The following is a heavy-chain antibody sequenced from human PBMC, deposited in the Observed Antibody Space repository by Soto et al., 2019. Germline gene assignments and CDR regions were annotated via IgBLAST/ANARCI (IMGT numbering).Heavy chain of an antibody. D-gene: IGHD4-4*01. CDR2: IGTSGKTI. CDR1: VFTFSSYE. J-gene: IGHJ6*02. Sequence: GPLRLSCAVSVFTFSSYEMNWVRQAPGKGLEWVSYIGTSGKTIYYADSVRGRFTISRDNAKNSLYLQMNSLRAEDTAVYFCARDPAIYSGKFDYGLDVWGRGTTVTVSS. V-gene: IGHV3-48*03. CDR3: ARDPAIYSGKFDYGLDV.